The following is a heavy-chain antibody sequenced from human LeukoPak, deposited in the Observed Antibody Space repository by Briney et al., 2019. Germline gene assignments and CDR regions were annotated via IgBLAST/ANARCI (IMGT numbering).Heavy chain of an antibody. CDR1: GFTFSDYY. CDR2: ISSSGSTI. V-gene: IGHV3-11*04. CDR3: ASLYSSSWYRWFDP. J-gene: IGHJ5*02. D-gene: IGHD6-13*01. Sequence: AGGSLRLSCAASGFTFSDYYMSWIRQAPGKGLEWVSYISSSGSTIYYADSVKGRFTISRDNAKNSLYLQMNSLRAEDTAVYYCASLYSSSWYRWFDPWGQGTLVTVSS.